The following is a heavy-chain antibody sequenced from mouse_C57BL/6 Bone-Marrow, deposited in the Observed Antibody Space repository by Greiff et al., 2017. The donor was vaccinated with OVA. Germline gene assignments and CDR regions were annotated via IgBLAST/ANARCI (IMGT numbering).Heavy chain of an antibody. CDR2: ISYDGSN. V-gene: IGHV3-6*01. J-gene: IGHJ3*01. Sequence: EVKLQESGPGLVKPSQSLSLTCSVTGYSITSGYYWNWIRQFPGNKLEWMGYISYDGSNNYNPSLKNRISITRDTSQNQFFLKLNSVTTEDTATYYCARRTGRWFAYWGQGTLVTVSA. CDR1: GYSITSGYY. CDR3: ARRTGRWFAY. D-gene: IGHD4-1*01.